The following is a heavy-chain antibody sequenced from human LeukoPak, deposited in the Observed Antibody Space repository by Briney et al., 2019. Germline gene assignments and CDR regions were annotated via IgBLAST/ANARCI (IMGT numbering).Heavy chain of an antibody. J-gene: IGHJ3*02. V-gene: IGHV5-51*01. D-gene: IGHD1-26*01. CDR1: GYSFTNYW. CDR3: ARHRNSGSYSDAFDI. Sequence: GESLKISCKGSGYSFTNYWIGWVRQMPGKGLEWMGIIYPGDSDTRYSPSFQGQVTISADKSISTAYLQWSSLKASDTAMYYCARHRNSGSYSDAFDIWGQGTMVTVSS. CDR2: IYPGDSDT.